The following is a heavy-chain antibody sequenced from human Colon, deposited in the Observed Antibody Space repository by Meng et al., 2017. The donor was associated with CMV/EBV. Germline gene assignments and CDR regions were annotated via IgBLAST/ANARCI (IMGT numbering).Heavy chain of an antibody. J-gene: IGHJ4*02. D-gene: IGHD3-10*01. CDR3: ARDSNLSGLAY. CDR1: GASITSYY. Sequence: QLQLRESGPGVVTPSETLSPTCPVSGASITSYYWSWIRQPAGKGLEWIGRVYICGNTNYNPSLKSRVTMSIDTSKNQLSLNIRSVTAADTAVYYCARDSNLSGLAYWGQGTLVTVSS. V-gene: IGHV4-4*07. CDR2: VYICGNT.